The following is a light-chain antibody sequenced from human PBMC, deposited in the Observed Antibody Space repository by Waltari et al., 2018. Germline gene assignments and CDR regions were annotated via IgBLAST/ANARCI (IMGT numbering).Light chain of an antibody. CDR3: SSRDSGAHRHV. CDR2: GQN. CDR1: CLRRYY. J-gene: IGLJ1*01. Sequence: SSELTQDHAVAVALGQTVRNNFQGDCLRRYYAAWYQQKAGQAPILVIYGQNNRPSGIPDRFSGSYSGRTASLTITGAQAEDEADYYCSSRDSGAHRHVFGTGTKVTVL. V-gene: IGLV3-19*01.